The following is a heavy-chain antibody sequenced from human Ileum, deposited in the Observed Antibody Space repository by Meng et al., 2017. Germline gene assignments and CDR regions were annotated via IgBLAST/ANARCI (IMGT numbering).Heavy chain of an antibody. D-gene: IGHD3-22*01. CDR3: ATSNDRDVYYLGY. Sequence: QVQLPVSGPRLGKPSGTLSLTCAVAGTWWSWVRQPPGKGLEWIGEIFQSGRTNYNPSLKSRVTISIDKSKSQISLQLSAVTAADTAVYSCATSNDRDVYYLGYWGQGTLVTVSS. CDR1: GTW. CDR2: IFQSGRT. J-gene: IGHJ4*02. V-gene: IGHV4-4*02.